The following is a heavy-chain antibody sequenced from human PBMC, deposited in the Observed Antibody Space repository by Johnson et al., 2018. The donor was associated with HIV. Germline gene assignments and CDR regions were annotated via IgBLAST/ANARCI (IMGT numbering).Heavy chain of an antibody. D-gene: IGHD6-6*01. Sequence: EVQLVESGGGLVQPGGSLRLSCAASGFTVSSNYMSWVRQAPGKGLEWVSVIYDGDTTYYTDSVKGRFTISRDNAKNTLYLHMNSLRAEDTAVYYCAKGESSSSEPDAFDIWGQGTMVTVSS. CDR3: AKGESSSSEPDAFDI. V-gene: IGHV3-66*01. CDR2: IYDGDTT. J-gene: IGHJ3*02. CDR1: GFTVSSNY.